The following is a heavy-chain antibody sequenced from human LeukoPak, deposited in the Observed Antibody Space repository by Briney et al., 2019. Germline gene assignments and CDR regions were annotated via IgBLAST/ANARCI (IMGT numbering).Heavy chain of an antibody. J-gene: IGHJ4*02. CDR3: ARRLHHSSGSYSYPWDY. D-gene: IGHD3-10*01. CDR1: GYSFTNNW. V-gene: IGHV5-51*01. CDR2: IYPGDSDT. Sequence: GESLKISCMGSGYSFTNNWIGWVRQMPGKGLEWMGIIYPGDSDTRYSPSFQGQVTISADKSISTAYLQWSSLKASDTAMYYCARRLHHSSGSYSYPWDYWGQGILVTVSS.